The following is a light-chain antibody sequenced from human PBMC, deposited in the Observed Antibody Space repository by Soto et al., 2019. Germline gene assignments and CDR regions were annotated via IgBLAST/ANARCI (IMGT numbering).Light chain of an antibody. CDR1: QSIDIY. Sequence: QLTQSPSSLSASVGDRVTITCRASQSIDIYFNGYQQKPGKAPKLLIYIASNLQGGGPSRFSGSGSGTDFTLTISSLQPEDFANYYCQQSYSHPTFGQGTKVEV. CDR2: IAS. J-gene: IGKJ1*01. CDR3: QQSYSHPT. V-gene: IGKV1-39*01.